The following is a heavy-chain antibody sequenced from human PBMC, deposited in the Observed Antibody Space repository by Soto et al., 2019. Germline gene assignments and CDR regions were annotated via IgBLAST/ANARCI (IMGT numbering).Heavy chain of an antibody. CDR3: ARGARPSGARSGWFDP. CDR1: GGSISSSSYY. D-gene: IGHD1-26*01. Sequence: QLQLQESGPGLVKPSETLSLTCTVSGGSISSSSYYWGWIRQPPGKGLEWIGSIYYSGSTYYNPSLKSRVTISVDTSKNQFSLKLSSVTAADTAVYYCARGARPSGARSGWFDPWGQGTLVTVSS. J-gene: IGHJ5*02. V-gene: IGHV4-39*01. CDR2: IYYSGST.